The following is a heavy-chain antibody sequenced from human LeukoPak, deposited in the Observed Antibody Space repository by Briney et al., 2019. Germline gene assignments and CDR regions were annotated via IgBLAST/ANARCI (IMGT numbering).Heavy chain of an antibody. CDR1: GGSISSYY. D-gene: IGHD3-22*01. Sequence: PSETLSLTCTVSGGSISSYYWSWIRQPPGKGLEWIGYIYYSGSTNYNPSLKSRVTISVDTSKNQFSLKLNFVTAADTAVYYCAGLVGRYSSGLYYYYFDYWGQGTLVTVSS. V-gene: IGHV4-59*01. J-gene: IGHJ4*02. CDR2: IYYSGST. CDR3: AGLVGRYSSGLYYYYFDY.